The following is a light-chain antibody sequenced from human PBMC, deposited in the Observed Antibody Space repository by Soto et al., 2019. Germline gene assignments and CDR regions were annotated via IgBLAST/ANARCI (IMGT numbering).Light chain of an antibody. CDR1: QTISSW. J-gene: IGKJ1*01. V-gene: IGKV1-5*01. CDR3: QQYNSYWT. Sequence: DIQMTQSPSSLSASVGARVTITCRASQTISSWLAWYQQNPGKAPKLLIYDASSLESGVPSRFSGSGSGTEFTLTISSPQPDDFATYYCQQYNSYWTFGQGTQGGYQ. CDR2: DAS.